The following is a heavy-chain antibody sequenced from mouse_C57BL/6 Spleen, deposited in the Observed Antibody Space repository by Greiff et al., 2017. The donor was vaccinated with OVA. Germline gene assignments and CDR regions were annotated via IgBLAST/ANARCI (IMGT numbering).Heavy chain of an antibody. CDR3: ARDRGYEDAMDY. CDR2: ISDGGSYT. Sequence: EVKVVESGGGLVKPGGSLKLSCAASGFTFSSYAMSWVRQTPEKRLEWVATISDGGSYTYYPDNVKGRFTISRDNAKNNLYLQMSHLKSEDTAMYYCARDRGYEDAMDYWGQGTSVTVSS. CDR1: GFTFSSYA. D-gene: IGHD3-1*01. J-gene: IGHJ4*01. V-gene: IGHV5-4*01.